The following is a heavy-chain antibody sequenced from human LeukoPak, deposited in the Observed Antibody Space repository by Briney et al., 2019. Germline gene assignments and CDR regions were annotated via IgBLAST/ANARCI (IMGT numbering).Heavy chain of an antibody. CDR3: ARDSSGWKPLDY. Sequence: GGSLRLSCAASGFTFSTYWMTWVRQAPGKGLEWVANIKQDGSAKYYVDSVKGRFTISRDNVENSHDLQMNSLRAEDTAVYYCARDSSGWKPLDYWGQGTLVTVSS. J-gene: IGHJ4*02. CDR1: GFTFSTYW. D-gene: IGHD6-19*01. CDR2: IKQDGSAK. V-gene: IGHV3-7*05.